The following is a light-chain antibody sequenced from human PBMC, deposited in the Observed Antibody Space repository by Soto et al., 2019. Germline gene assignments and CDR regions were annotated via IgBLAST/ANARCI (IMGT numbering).Light chain of an antibody. Sequence: IQVSDSPSSLSTSVGDRVTITCRASQGIRNDLGWYQQKPGKAPKLLIYAASSLQSGVPSRFSGSGSGTDFTLTISSLQPEDFATYYCLQDYNYPRTFGGGTKVDIK. V-gene: IGKV1-6*01. CDR1: QGIRND. J-gene: IGKJ4*01. CDR3: LQDYNYPRT. CDR2: AAS.